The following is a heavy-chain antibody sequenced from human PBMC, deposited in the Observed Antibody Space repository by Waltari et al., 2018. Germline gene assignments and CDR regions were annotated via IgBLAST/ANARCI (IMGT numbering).Heavy chain of an antibody. D-gene: IGHD3-22*01. CDR1: GGSFNDYY. J-gene: IGHJ4*02. V-gene: IGHV4-34*01. CDR2: SNPSGTT. Sequence: QVQLHQWGAGLLKPSETLSLTCGVSGGSFNDYYWTWIRQPPGKGLEWIGESNPSGTTDYNPSLNSRLTMSVDTSKKQISLKMSSVTAADTAVYYCARGDLHYGSSGFFYWGQGALVTVSS. CDR3: ARGDLHYGSSGFFY.